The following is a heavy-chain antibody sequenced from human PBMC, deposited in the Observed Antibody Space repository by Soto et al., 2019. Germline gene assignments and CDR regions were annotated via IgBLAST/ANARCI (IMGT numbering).Heavy chain of an antibody. CDR1: GGTFSSYN. J-gene: IGHJ4*02. D-gene: IGHD2-2*01. CDR3: ARGQDIGVVPAADGYYVDY. V-gene: IGHV1-69*02. CDR2: IIPILGVA. Sequence: QVQLVQSGAEVKKPGSSVKVSCKASGGTFSSYNISWVRQAPGQGLEWMGRIIPILGVANYAQKFQGRVTIPADKYTSTAYMELRSLRSEDTAVYYCARGQDIGVVPAADGYYVDYWGQGTLVTVSS.